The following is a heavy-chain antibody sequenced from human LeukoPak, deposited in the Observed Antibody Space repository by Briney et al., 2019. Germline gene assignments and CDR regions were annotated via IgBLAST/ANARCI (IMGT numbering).Heavy chain of an antibody. CDR2: INYRGTV. CDR3: ARVTKYDNSRNNYYMDV. Sequence: KPSETLSLTCTVSAGSTTGTRYYWGWLRQTPGKGPEWIGNINYRGTVYYNPSLRSRATISLDTSKNQFPLRLTSVTAADTAVYFCARVTKYDNSRNNYYMDVWGKGTTVTVSS. J-gene: IGHJ6*03. D-gene: IGHD4-17*01. CDR1: AGSTTGTRYY. V-gene: IGHV4-39*06.